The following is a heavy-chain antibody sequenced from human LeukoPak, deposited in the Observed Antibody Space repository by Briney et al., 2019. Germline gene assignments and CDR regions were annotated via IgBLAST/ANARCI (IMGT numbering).Heavy chain of an antibody. V-gene: IGHV4-34*01. J-gene: IGHJ4*02. CDR3: AILGYCSSASCYAIPI. CDR1: GGSFSSYY. Sequence: PSETLSLTCAVYGGSFSSYYWTWVRQPPEKGLEWIGEITHRGTTHYNPSLKSRVTISADTQFALKLTSVTAADTAVYYCAILGYCSSASCYAIPIWGQGSLVTVSS. CDR2: ITHRGTT. D-gene: IGHD2-2*01.